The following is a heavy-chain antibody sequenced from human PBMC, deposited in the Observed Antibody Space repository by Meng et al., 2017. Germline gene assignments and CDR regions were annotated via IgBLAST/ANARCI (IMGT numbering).Heavy chain of an antibody. CDR3: ARGVVYAISYFDY. Sequence: LQPSGPALLKPSQTPPPTCAISGDSVSSNSAAWNWIRHSPSRGLEWLGRTYYRSKWYNDYAVSVKSRITINPDTSKNQFSLQLNFVTPEDTAVYYCARGVVYAISYFDYWGQGTLVTVSS. CDR2: TYYRSKWYN. V-gene: IGHV6-1*01. J-gene: IGHJ4*02. D-gene: IGHD2-8*02. CDR1: GDSVSSNSAA.